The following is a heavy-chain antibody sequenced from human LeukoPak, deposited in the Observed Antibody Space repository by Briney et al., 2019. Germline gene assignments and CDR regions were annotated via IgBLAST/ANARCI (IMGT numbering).Heavy chain of an antibody. J-gene: IGHJ4*02. CDR1: GYTFSSYA. Sequence: ASVKVSCKASGYTFSSYAMHWVRQAPGQRLEWMGWINAAYGNTKYSQKFQGRVTITRDTSASTAYMELSSLRSEDTAVYYCASWGAVAGTGLDSWGQGTLVTVSS. CDR2: INAAYGNT. V-gene: IGHV1-3*01. CDR3: ASWGAVAGTGLDS. D-gene: IGHD6-19*01.